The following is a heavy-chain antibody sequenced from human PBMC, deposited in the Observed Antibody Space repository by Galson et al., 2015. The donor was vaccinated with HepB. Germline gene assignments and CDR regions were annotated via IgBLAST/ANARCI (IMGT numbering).Heavy chain of an antibody. V-gene: IGHV1-18*01. Sequence: SVKVSCKASGYTFTNFGITWVRQAPGQGLEWMGWISAYNGNTNYAQKFQGRVTMTTDTSTTTAYMELRSLRSDDTAIYYCARGGVGFCRSGGCSLNWFDPWGQGTLVTVSS. CDR2: ISAYNGNT. D-gene: IGHD2-15*01. CDR3: ARGGVGFCRSGGCSLNWFDP. J-gene: IGHJ5*02. CDR1: GYTFTNFG.